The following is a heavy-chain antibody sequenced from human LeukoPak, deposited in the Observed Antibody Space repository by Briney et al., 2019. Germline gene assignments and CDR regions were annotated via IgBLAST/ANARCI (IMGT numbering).Heavy chain of an antibody. CDR2: ISSGSGSYI. Sequence: GGSLRLSCAASGFIFSSYSMNWGRQAPGKGLEWVSSISSGSGSYIYYTDSVKGRFTISRDNAKNSLYLQMNTLGAEDTAVYYCARKGSGWQFDYWGKGSLVTVSS. CDR1: GFIFSSYS. D-gene: IGHD6-19*01. J-gene: IGHJ4*02. V-gene: IGHV3-21*01. CDR3: ARKGSGWQFDY.